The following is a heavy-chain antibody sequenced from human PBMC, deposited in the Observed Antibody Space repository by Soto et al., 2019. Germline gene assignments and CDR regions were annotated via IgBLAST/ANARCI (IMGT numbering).Heavy chain of an antibody. CDR2: IRSKAYGGTT. D-gene: IGHD6-13*01. CDR1: GFTFGDYA. V-gene: IGHV3-49*03. CDR3: TRDEGGSAAAGTVPGSDY. J-gene: IGHJ4*02. Sequence: EVQLVESGGGLVQPGRSLRLSCTASGFTFGDYAMSWFRQAPGKGLEWVGFIRSKAYGGTTEYAASVKGRFTISRDDSKSIAYLQMNSVKTEAAAVYYWTRDEGGSAAAGTVPGSDYWGQGTLVTVSS.